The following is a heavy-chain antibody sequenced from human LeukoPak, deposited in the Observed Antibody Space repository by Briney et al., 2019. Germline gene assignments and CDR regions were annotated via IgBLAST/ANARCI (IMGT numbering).Heavy chain of an antibody. CDR3: ARCVSYYHYGMDV. CDR1: GGSISSSSYY. D-gene: IGHD5/OR15-5a*01. V-gene: IGHV4-39*01. J-gene: IGHJ6*01. CDR2: AYHSGST. Sequence: SETLSLTCSVSGGSISSSSYYWGWIRQPPGKGLEWIGNAYHSGSTYHNPSLKSRVTISVDTSKNQFSLKLRSVTAADTAVYYCARCVSYYHYGMDVWGQGTTVTVSS.